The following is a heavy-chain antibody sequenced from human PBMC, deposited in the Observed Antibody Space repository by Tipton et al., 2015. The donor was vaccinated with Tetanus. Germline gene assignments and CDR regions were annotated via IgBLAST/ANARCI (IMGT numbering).Heavy chain of an antibody. D-gene: IGHD2-15*01. CDR3: ARDVVGRDWDGGVDGFDT. J-gene: IGHJ3*02. Sequence: GSLRLSCAASGFTFSKHTMNWVRQAPGKGLEWVSSISSSTTYIYYADSVKGRFTITRDNAKNSLCLQMNSLRVDDTAVYYCARDVVGRDWDGGVDGFDTWGQGTLVTASS. CDR1: GFTFSKHT. V-gene: IGHV3-21*01. CDR2: ISSSTTYI.